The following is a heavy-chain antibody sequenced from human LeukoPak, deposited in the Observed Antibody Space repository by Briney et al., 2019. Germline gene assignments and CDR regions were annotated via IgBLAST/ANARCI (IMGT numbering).Heavy chain of an antibody. CDR1: GGSVSSVSYY. D-gene: IGHD3-16*01. CDR2: IFFSGST. J-gene: IGHJ5*02. Sequence: PSETLSLTCTVSGGSVSSVSYYWGWIRQPPGKGLEWIGSIFFSGSTNFNPALESRVTMSVDTSKNQFSLKMNSVTAADTAVYYCARALRYYDYVWGTPFGFDPWGQGTLVIVSS. CDR3: ARALRYYDYVWGTPFGFDP. V-gene: IGHV4-39*07.